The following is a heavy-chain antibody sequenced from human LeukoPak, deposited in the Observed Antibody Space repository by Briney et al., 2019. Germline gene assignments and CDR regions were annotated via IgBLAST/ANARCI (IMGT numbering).Heavy chain of an antibody. CDR2: IYYSGNT. Sequence: SETLSLTCTVSGGSISSSSYYWGWIRQPPGKGLEWIGSIYYSGNTYYNPSLKSRVTISVDTSKNQFSLKLSSVTAADTAVYYCACTYYDYVWGSYRIDYWGQGTLVTVSS. V-gene: IGHV4-39*01. D-gene: IGHD3-16*02. J-gene: IGHJ4*02. CDR3: ACTYYDYVWGSYRIDY. CDR1: GGSISSSSYY.